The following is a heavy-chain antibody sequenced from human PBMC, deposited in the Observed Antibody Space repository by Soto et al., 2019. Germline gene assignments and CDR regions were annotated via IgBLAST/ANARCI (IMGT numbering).Heavy chain of an antibody. CDR3: ASLPQSPYCSGGSCYSGFDP. CDR2: ISAYNGNT. D-gene: IGHD2-15*01. V-gene: IGHV1-18*04. CDR1: GYTFTSYG. Sequence: ASVKVSFKASGYTFTSYGISWVRQAPGQGLEWMGWISAYNGNTNYAQKLQGRVTMTTDTSTSTAYMELRSLRSDDTAVYYCASLPQSPYCSGGSCYSGFDPWGQGTLVTVSS. J-gene: IGHJ5*02.